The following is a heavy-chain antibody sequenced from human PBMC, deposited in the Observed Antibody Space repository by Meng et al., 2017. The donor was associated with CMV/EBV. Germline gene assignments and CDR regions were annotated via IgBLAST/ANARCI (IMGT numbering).Heavy chain of an antibody. D-gene: IGHD2-2*01. CDR3: ARDLMNCSSTSCANWFDP. V-gene: IGHV4-4*07. J-gene: IGHJ5*02. CDR2: IYTSGST. CDR1: GGSISSYY. Sequence: QWQLQGAGPGLVKPSETLSLTCTGSGGSISSYYWSWIRRPAGKGLGWIWRIYTSGSTNYNPSLKSRVTMSVDTSKNQFSLKLSSVTAADTAVYYCARDLMNCSSTSCANWFDPWGQGTLVTVSS.